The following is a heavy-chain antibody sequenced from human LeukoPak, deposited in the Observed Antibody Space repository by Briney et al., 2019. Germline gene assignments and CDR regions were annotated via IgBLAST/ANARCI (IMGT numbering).Heavy chain of an antibody. D-gene: IGHD6-13*01. CDR1: GFTFSSYG. Sequence: GRSLRLSCAASGFTFSSYGMHWARQAPGKGLEWVAVISYDGSNKYYADSVKGRFTISRDNSKNTLYLQMNSLRAEDTAVYYCAKGVAAAGVTIDYWGQGTLVTVSS. CDR2: ISYDGSNK. J-gene: IGHJ4*02. V-gene: IGHV3-30*18. CDR3: AKGVAAAGVTIDY.